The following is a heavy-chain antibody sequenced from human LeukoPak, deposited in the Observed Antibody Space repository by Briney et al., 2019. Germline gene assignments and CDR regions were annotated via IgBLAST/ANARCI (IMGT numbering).Heavy chain of an antibody. CDR1: GGSISTSSYY. CDR2: IFYSGST. D-gene: IGHD3-16*01. Sequence: PSETLSLTCTVSGGSISTSSYYWGWVRQPPGKGLERIGNIFYSGSTYYSPSLKGRVTISVDTSKNQFSLKLSSVTAADTAVYYCARETSQKGAHYMDVWGKGTTVTISS. J-gene: IGHJ6*03. CDR3: ARETSQKGAHYMDV. V-gene: IGHV4-39*07.